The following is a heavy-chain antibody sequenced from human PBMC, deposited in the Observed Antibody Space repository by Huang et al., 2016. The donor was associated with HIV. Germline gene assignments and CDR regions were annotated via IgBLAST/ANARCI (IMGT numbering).Heavy chain of an antibody. J-gene: IGHJ4*02. V-gene: IGHV4-39*02. CDR2: IYFVVST. CDR1: GGSIRSDNYY. D-gene: IGHD3-10*01. Sequence: QLQLQESGPGLVKPSETLSLTCTVSGGSIRSDNYYWGWIRQPPGKGCEWIGGIYFVVSTSYTPSLKRRVTITVDTSKNHFSLRMRSVTAADTAVYYCARLPGSITMIRGVITDPYWGQGTLVTVSS. CDR3: ARLPGSITMIRGVITDPY.